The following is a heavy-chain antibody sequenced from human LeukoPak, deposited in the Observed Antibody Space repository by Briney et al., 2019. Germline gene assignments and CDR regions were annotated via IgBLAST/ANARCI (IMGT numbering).Heavy chain of an antibody. J-gene: IGHJ4*02. CDR1: GFTVSRNY. CDR3: AKLYGSGTYNNYFHY. Sequence: PGRSLRLSCAASGFTVSRNYMSWVRQGPGKGLEWISVIFSDGTTHYADSVRGRFTISRDNSRNTLYLQMNTLSPDDTAVYYCAKLYGSGTYNNYFHYWGQGTLVTVSS. V-gene: IGHV3-53*01. D-gene: IGHD3-10*01. CDR2: IFSDGTT.